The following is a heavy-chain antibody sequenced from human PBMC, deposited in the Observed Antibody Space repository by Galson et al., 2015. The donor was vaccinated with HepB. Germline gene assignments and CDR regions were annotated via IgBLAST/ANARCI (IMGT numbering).Heavy chain of an antibody. D-gene: IGHD3-3*01. CDR3: ARDGGRKLRFLEWVPLGFDY. CDR1: GFTFSSYA. Sequence: LRLSCAASGFTFSSYAMHWVRQAPGKGLEWVAVISYDGSNKYYADSVKGRFTISRDNSKNTLYLQMNSLRAEDTAVYYCARDGGRKLRFLEWVPLGFDYWGQGTLVTVSS. V-gene: IGHV3-30-3*01. CDR2: ISYDGSNK. J-gene: IGHJ4*02.